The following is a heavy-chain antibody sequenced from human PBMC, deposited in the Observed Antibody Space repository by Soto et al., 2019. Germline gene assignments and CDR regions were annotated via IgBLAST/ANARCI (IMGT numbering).Heavy chain of an antibody. CDR3: ARWYTMVRGGGFDY. V-gene: IGHV4-34*01. CDR1: GGSFSGYY. D-gene: IGHD3-10*01. J-gene: IGHJ4*01. CDR2: INHSGST. Sequence: SETLSLTCAVYGGSFSGYYWSWIRQPPGKGLEWIGEINHSGSTNYNPSIKSRVTISVDTSKNQFSLKLSFVTSSDSAVYYCARWYTMVRGGGFDYWGHGTLVT.